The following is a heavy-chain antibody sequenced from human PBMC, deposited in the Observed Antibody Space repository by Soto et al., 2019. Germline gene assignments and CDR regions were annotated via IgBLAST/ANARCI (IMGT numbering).Heavy chain of an antibody. J-gene: IGHJ4*02. CDR3: AREGYSSGWYALYYFDY. CDR2: IWYDGSNK. CDR1: GFTFSSYG. D-gene: IGHD6-19*01. V-gene: IGHV3-33*01. Sequence: GGSLRLSCAASGFTFSSYGMHWVRQAPGKGLEWVAVIWYDGSNKYYADSVKGRFTISRDNSKNTLYLQMNSLRAEDTAVYYCAREGYSSGWYALYYFDYWGQGTLVTVSS.